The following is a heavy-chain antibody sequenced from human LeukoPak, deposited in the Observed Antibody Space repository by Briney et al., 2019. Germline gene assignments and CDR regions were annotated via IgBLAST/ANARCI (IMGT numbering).Heavy chain of an antibody. J-gene: IGHJ6*03. Sequence: GASVKVSCKASGYTFTSYYIHWVRQAPGQGLEWMGIINPSGGSTNYAQKFQGRVTMTRDTSISTAYMELSRLRSDDTAVYYCARAPSSSWHYMDVWGKGTTVTVSS. D-gene: IGHD6-13*01. V-gene: IGHV1-2*02. CDR1: GYTFTSYY. CDR2: INPSGGST. CDR3: ARAPSSSWHYMDV.